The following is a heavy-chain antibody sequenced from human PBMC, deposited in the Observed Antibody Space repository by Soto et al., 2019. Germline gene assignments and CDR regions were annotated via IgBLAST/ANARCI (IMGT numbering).Heavy chain of an antibody. Sequence: EVQLVESGGGLVQPGKSLRLSCAASGFTFDDFCMNWVRQAPGKGLEWVSSINWNSGSTCYGDSVKGRFTISRDKAKNSLYLQLTSLRAEETAWYYCAKVGHFGLVAFSDGHDLLDNWGQGPLV. D-gene: IGHD3-10*01. J-gene: IGHJ4*02. V-gene: IGHV3-9*01. CDR2: INWNSGST. CDR3: AKVGHFGLVAFSDGHDLLDN. CDR1: GFTFDDFC.